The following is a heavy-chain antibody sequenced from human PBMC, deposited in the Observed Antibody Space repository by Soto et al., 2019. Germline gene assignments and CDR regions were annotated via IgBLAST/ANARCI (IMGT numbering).Heavy chain of an antibody. D-gene: IGHD3-9*01. CDR3: ASALVYDIPTLHAFDI. V-gene: IGHV1-18*01. CDR1: GYTFTSYG. J-gene: IGHJ3*02. CDR2: ISAYNGNT. Sequence: ASVKVSCKASGYTFTSYGISWVRQAPGQGLEWMGWISAYNGNTNYAQRLQGRVTMTTDTSTSTAYMELRSLRSDDTAVYYCASALVYDIPTLHAFDIWGQGTMVTVSS.